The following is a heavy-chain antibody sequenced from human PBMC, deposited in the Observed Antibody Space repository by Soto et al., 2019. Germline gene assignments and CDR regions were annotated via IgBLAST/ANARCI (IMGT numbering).Heavy chain of an antibody. CDR1: GFTFSSYG. D-gene: IGHD6-13*01. CDR3: ARERGSNWYNSMYYYYGMDV. J-gene: IGHJ6*02. Sequence: PGGSLRLSCAASGFTFSSYGMHWVRQAPGKGLEWVAVIWYDGSNKYYADSVKGRFTISRDNSKNTLYLQMNSLRAEDTAVYYCARERGSNWYNSMYYYYGMDVWGQGTTVTVSS. V-gene: IGHV3-33*01. CDR2: IWYDGSNK.